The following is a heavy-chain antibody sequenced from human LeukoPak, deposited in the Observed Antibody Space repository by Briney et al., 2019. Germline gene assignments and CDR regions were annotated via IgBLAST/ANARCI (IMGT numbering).Heavy chain of an antibody. CDR2: INWNSGSI. CDR1: GFIFDDYA. CDR3: AKGASRDGGVSGA. Sequence: PGGSLRLSCAASGFIFDDYAMHWARQAPGKGLEWVSGINWNSGSIGYADSVKGRFTISRDNAKNSLYLQMNSLRSEDTALYYCAKGASRDGGVSGAWGQGTLVTVSS. J-gene: IGHJ5*02. V-gene: IGHV3-9*01. D-gene: IGHD2-8*02.